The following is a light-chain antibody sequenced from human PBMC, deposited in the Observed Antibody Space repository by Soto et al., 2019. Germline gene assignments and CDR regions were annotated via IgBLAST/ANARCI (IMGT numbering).Light chain of an antibody. CDR2: GAS. CDR3: QQYNNWPPVT. V-gene: IGKV3-15*01. CDR1: QSVGSN. J-gene: IGKJ5*01. Sequence: EIVMTQSPATLSVSPGERATLSCRASQSVGSNLAWYQQKAGQAPRLLIYGASTRANGIPARFSGSGSGTESTLTISSLQSEDFALYYCQQYNNWPPVTFGQGTRLDIK.